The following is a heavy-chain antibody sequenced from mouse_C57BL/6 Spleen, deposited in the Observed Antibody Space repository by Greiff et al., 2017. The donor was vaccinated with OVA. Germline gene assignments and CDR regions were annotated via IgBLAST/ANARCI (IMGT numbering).Heavy chain of an antibody. CDR1: GYTFTEYT. J-gene: IGHJ1*03. CDR2: FYPGSGSI. V-gene: IGHV1-62-2*01. D-gene: IGHD1-1*01. Sequence: QVQLQQSGAELVKPGASVKLSCKASGYTFTEYTIHWVKQRSGQGLEWIGWFYPGSGSIKYNEKFKDKATLTADKSSSTVYMELSRLTSEDSAVYFCARHEGPPLYGSTPYWYFDVWGTGTTVTVSS. CDR3: ARHEGPPLYGSTPYWYFDV.